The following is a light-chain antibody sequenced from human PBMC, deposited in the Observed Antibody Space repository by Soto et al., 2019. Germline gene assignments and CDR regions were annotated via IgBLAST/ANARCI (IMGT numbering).Light chain of an antibody. CDR3: SSYASRTSVL. V-gene: IGLV2-14*03. CDR1: SSDVGAYNH. CDR2: DVN. Sequence: QSALTQPASVSGSPGQSITISCTGTSSDVGAYNHVSWYQQHPGKAPKLMIYDVNMWPSGVSHRFSGSKSGYTASLTISGLQAEDEAYYYCSSYASRTSVLFGGGTKVTVL. J-gene: IGLJ2*01.